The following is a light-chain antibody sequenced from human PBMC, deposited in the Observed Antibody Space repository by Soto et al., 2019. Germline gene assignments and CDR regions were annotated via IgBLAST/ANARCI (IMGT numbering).Light chain of an antibody. J-gene: IGLJ1*01. CDR3: SSYATSSTYV. CDR2: DVS. Sequence: QSVLTPPASVSGSPGQSITISCTGTRSVVCRYNYVSWYQQHPGKAPKLMIYDVSNRPSGVSNRFSGSKSGNTASLTISGLQAEDEADYYCSSYATSSTYVFGTGTKVTVL. CDR1: RSVVCRYNY. V-gene: IGLV2-14*01.